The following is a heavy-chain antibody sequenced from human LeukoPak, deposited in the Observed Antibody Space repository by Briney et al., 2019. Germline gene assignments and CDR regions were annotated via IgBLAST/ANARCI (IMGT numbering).Heavy chain of an antibody. Sequence: HAGGSLRLSCAASGFTFSSYAMSWVRQAPGKGLEWVSAISGSGGSTYYADSVKGRFTISRDNSKNTLYLQMNSLRAEDTAVYYCARGGYCSSTSCYTGGLNDYWGQGTLVTVSS. CDR1: GFTFSSYA. V-gene: IGHV3-23*01. J-gene: IGHJ4*02. CDR3: ARGGYCSSTSCYTGGLNDY. CDR2: ISGSGGST. D-gene: IGHD2-2*02.